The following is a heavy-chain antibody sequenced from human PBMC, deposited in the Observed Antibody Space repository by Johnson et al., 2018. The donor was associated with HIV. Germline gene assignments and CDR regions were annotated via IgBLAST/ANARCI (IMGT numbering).Heavy chain of an antibody. D-gene: IGHD2-8*01. J-gene: IGHJ3*02. CDR1: GFTVSSNY. Sequence: VQLVESGGGLIQPGGSLRLSCAASGFTVSSNYMSWVRQAPVKGLEWVSVIYSGGSTYYADSVKGRFTISRDSSKNTLYLQMNSLRAEDTAVYYCARYNGVDSSSSGQTDIWGQGTMVTVSS. V-gene: IGHV3-53*01. CDR3: ARYNGVDSSSSGQTDI. CDR2: IYSGGST.